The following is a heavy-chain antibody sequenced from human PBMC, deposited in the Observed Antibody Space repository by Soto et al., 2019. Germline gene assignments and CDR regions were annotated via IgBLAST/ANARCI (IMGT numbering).Heavy chain of an antibody. J-gene: IGHJ4*02. CDR2: MNPNSGNT. Sequence: ASVKVSCKASGYTFTSYDINWVRQATGQGLEWMGWMNPNSGNTGYAQKFQGRVTMTRNTSISTAYMELSSLRSEDTAVYYCARRSRTYYYDSSGYFHFDYWGQGTLVTVPS. V-gene: IGHV1-8*01. CDR3: ARRSRTYYYDSSGYFHFDY. D-gene: IGHD3-22*01. CDR1: GYTFTSYD.